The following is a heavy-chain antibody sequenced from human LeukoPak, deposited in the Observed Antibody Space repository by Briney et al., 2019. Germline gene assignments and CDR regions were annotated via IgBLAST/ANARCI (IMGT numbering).Heavy chain of an antibody. D-gene: IGHD6-13*01. CDR2: IRISGSTI. CDR1: GFTSSSYE. J-gene: IGHJ4*02. V-gene: IGHV3-48*03. CDR3: ARVAYSSTWGYFDY. Sequence: PGGSLRLSCAASGFTSSSYEVNWVRQAPGEGLEGVSYIRISGSTIYYADSVKGRFTISRDNAKNSLYLQMNSLRAEDTAVYYCARVAYSSTWGYFDYWGQGTLVTVSS.